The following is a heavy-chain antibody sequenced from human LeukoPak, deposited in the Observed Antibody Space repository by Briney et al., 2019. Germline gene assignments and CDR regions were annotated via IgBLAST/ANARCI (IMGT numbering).Heavy chain of an antibody. CDR3: ATGDLRQLVRSGWFDP. D-gene: IGHD6-6*01. V-gene: IGHV1-24*01. CDR2: FDPEDGET. Sequence: ASVKVSCKVSGYTLTELSMHWVRQAPGKGLEWMGGFDPEDGETIYAQKFQGRVTMTEDTSTDTAYMELSSLRSEDTAVYYCATGDLRQLVRSGWFDPWGQGALVTVSS. J-gene: IGHJ5*02. CDR1: GYTLTELS.